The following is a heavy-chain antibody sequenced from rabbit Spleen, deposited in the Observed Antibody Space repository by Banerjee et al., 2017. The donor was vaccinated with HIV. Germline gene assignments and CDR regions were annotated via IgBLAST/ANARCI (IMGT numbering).Heavy chain of an antibody. CDR2: IYTGNNKN. D-gene: IGHD8-1*01. J-gene: IGHJ2*01. CDR3: ARDAGSGHYS. V-gene: IGHV1S45*01. CDR1: GFSFSSSYD. Sequence: QEQLVESGGGLVQPGASLTLTCTASGFSFSSSYDMCWVRQAPGKGLEWIGCIYTGNNKNYYASWAKGRFTISKTSSTMVTLQMTSLTAADTATYFCARDAGSGHYSWGPGTLVTVS.